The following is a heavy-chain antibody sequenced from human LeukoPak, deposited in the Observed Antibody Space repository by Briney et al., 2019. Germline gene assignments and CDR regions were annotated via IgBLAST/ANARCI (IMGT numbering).Heavy chain of an antibody. CDR2: INNRGTNK. CDR1: GFTFSDSS. J-gene: IGHJ4*02. CDR3: TGGAPDY. Sequence: GGSLRLSCAASGFTFSDSSMHWVRQAPGKGLEWVANINNRGTNKYLADSVKGRFTISRDNAKNTLFLQMNSLRAEDTAIYYCTGGAPDYWGQGTLVTVPS. V-gene: IGHV3-7*01.